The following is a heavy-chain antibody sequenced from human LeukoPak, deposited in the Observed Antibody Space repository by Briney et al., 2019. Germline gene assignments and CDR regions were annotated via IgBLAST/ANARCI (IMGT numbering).Heavy chain of an antibody. CDR3: AKSNIVGATPRCYYYMDV. Sequence: GGSLRLSCAASRFTFSDYAMHWVRQAPGKGLEWVALISYDGTNKYYAESVRGRFTISRDNSKNTLYLQMNSLRAEDTAVYYCAKSNIVGATPRCYYYMDVWGKGTTVTVSS. CDR2: ISYDGTNK. CDR1: RFTFSDYA. D-gene: IGHD1-26*01. J-gene: IGHJ6*03. V-gene: IGHV3-30*04.